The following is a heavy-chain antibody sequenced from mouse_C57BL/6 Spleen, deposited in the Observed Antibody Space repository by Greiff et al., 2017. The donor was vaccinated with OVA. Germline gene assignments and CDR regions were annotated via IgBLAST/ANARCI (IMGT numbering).Heavy chain of an antibody. D-gene: IGHD2-2*01. CDR1: GYTFTSSW. CDR2: IDPSDSET. Sequence: VQLQQPGAELVRPGSSVKLSCKASGYTFTSSWMHWVKQRPIQGLEWIGNIDPSDSETHYNQKFKDKATVTVDKSSSTAYMQLSSLTSEDSAVYYCARLVYYFDYWGQGTTLTVSS. J-gene: IGHJ2*01. V-gene: IGHV1-52*01. CDR3: ARLVYYFDY.